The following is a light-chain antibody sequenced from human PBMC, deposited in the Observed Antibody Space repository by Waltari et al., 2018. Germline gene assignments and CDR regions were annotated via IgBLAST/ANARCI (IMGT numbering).Light chain of an antibody. CDR1: SSDVRYYNL. CDR3: CSYSGSSTSLG. CDR2: EVT. V-gene: IGLV2-23*02. Sequence: QSALTQPASVSGSPGPSITISCTGTSSDVRYYNLFSWYQQHPGKAPKLMIYEVTKRPSGVSNRVSGSKSGTTASLTISGLQADDEADYYCCSYSGSSTSLGFGTGTKVTV. J-gene: IGLJ1*01.